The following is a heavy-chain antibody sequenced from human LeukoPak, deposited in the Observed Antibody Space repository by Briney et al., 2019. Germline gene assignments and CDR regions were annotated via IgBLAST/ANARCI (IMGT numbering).Heavy chain of an antibody. CDR1: GGSISSYY. V-gene: IGHV4-59*08. CDR3: ARHGDSSGWAGYYYGLGV. Sequence: SETLSLTCTVSGGSISSYYWSWIRQPPGKGLEWIGYIYYTGSTNYNPSLKSRVTISVDTSKNQFSLKVSSVTAADTAVYYCARHGDSSGWAGYYYGLGVWGQGTTVTVSS. CDR2: IYYTGST. D-gene: IGHD6-19*01. J-gene: IGHJ6*02.